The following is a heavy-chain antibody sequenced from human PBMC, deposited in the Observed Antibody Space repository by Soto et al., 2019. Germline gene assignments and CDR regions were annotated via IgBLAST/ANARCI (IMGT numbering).Heavy chain of an antibody. D-gene: IGHD6-13*01. Sequence: ASVKVSCKASGYTFTSYGISWVRQAPGQGLEWMGWISAYNGNTNYAQKLQGRVTMTTDTSTSTAYMELRSLRSDDTAVYYCARALGIAAAGTRIDNWFDTWGQGTLVTVSS. V-gene: IGHV1-18*01. CDR2: ISAYNGNT. J-gene: IGHJ5*02. CDR3: ARALGIAAAGTRIDNWFDT. CDR1: GYTFTSYG.